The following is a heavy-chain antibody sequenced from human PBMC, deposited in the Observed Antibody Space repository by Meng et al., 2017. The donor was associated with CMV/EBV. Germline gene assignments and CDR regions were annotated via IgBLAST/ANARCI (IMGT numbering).Heavy chain of an antibody. D-gene: IGHD2-2*02. V-gene: IGHV1-2*02. Sequence: ASVKVSCKASGYTFTDYYMHWVRQAPGQGLEWMGWINPNSGGTNYAQKFQGRVTMTRDTSISTAYMELSRLRSDDTAVYYCARGVSLVVPAAISAFDIRGQGTMVTVSS. J-gene: IGHJ3*02. CDR1: GYTFTDYY. CDR2: INPNSGGT. CDR3: ARGVSLVVPAAISAFDI.